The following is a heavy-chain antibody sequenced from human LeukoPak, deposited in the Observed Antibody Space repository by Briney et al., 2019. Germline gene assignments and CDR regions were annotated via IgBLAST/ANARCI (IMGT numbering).Heavy chain of an antibody. D-gene: IGHD3-10*01. Sequence: PSQTLSLTCTVSGGSISSGDYYWSWIRQPPGKGLEWIGYIYYSGSTYYNPSLKSRVTISVDTSKNQFSLKLSSVTAADTAVYYCASNCYGSGSYNLHFGDWFDPWGQGTLVTVSS. CDR2: IYYSGST. V-gene: IGHV4-30-4*01. CDR1: GGSISSGDYY. CDR3: ASNCYGSGSYNLHFGDWFDP. J-gene: IGHJ5*02.